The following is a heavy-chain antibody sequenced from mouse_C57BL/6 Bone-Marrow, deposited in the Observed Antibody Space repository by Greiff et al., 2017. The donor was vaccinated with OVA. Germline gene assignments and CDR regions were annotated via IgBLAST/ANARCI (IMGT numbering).Heavy chain of an antibody. D-gene: IGHD1-1*01. J-gene: IGHJ2*01. Sequence: VQLKQSVAELVRPGASVKLSCTASGFNIKNTYMHWVKQRPEQGLEWIGRIDPANGNTKSAPKFQGKATITADTSSNTAYLQLSSLSSEDTAMYYWARLGSSYAGSSCFDYWGQGTTLTVSS. V-gene: IGHV14-3*01. CDR2: IDPANGNT. CDR1: GFNIKNTY. CDR3: ARLGSSYAGSSCFDY.